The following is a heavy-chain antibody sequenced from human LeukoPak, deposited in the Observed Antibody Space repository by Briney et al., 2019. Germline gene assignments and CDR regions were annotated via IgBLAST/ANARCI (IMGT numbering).Heavy chain of an antibody. CDR2: IRYDGSNK. Sequence: GGSLRLSCAAPGFTFSSYGMHWVRQAPGKGLEWVAFIRYDGSNKYYADSVKGRFTISRDTSKNTFYLQMNSLRPDDTATYYCARAILLTGSEYYFDSWGQGTLVTVSS. CDR3: ARAILLTGSEYYFDS. V-gene: IGHV3-30*02. J-gene: IGHJ4*02. CDR1: GFTFSSYG. D-gene: IGHD3-9*01.